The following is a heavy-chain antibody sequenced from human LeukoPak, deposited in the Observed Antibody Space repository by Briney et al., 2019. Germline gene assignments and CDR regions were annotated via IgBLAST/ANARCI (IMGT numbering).Heavy chain of an antibody. CDR2: IWYDGSNK. D-gene: IGHD1-26*01. J-gene: IGHJ4*02. V-gene: IGHV3-33*01. CDR3: ARSVGAIDY. CDR1: GFTFSSYG. Sequence: PGGSLRLSCAASGFTFSSYGMHWVRQAPGEGLEWVAVIWYDGSNKYYADSVKGRFTISRDNSKNTLYLQMNSLRAEDTAVYYCARSVGAIDYWGQGTLVTVSS.